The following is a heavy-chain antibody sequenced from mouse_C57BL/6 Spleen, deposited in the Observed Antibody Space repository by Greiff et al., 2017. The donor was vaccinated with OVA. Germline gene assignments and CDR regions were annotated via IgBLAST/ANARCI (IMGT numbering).Heavy chain of an antibody. J-gene: IGHJ3*01. V-gene: IGHV5-17*01. CDR3: ATPLYYGSSPFAY. CDR1: GFTFSDYG. Sequence: EVQLVESGGGLVKPGGSLKLSCAASGFTFSDYGMHWVRQAPEKGLEWVAYISSGSSTNYYADTVKGRITISRDNAKNTLFLQMTSLKSEDTAMYYCATPLYYGSSPFAYWGQGTLVTVSA. D-gene: IGHD1-1*01. CDR2: ISSGSSTN.